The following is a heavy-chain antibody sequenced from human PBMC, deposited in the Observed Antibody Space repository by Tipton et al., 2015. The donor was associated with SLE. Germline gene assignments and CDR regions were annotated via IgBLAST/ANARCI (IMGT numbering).Heavy chain of an antibody. V-gene: IGHV4-34*01. CDR1: GGSFSGYY. J-gene: IGHJ4*02. CDR2: INHSGST. Sequence: GLVKPSETLSLTCAVYGGSFSGYYWSWIRQPPGKGLEWIGEINHSGSTNYNPSLKSRVTISVDTSKNQFSLKLSSVTAADTAVYYCAHRGVTPRGYWGQGTLVTVSS. CDR3: AHRGVTPRGY. D-gene: IGHD2-21*02.